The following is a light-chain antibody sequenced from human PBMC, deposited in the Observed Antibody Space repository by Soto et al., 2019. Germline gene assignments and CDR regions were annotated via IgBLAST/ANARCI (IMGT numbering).Light chain of an antibody. V-gene: IGKV4-1*01. CDR3: QQYYSSPWT. J-gene: IGKJ1*01. Sequence: DIVMTQSPDSLAVSLGERATINCKSSQSVLYSSSNKNYLAWYQQKPGQPPKLLIYWASTRESGVPDRFSGSGSGTAFTLTISSLQAEDVAVYCCQQYYSSPWTFGQGAKVEIK. CDR1: QSVLYSSSNKNY. CDR2: WAS.